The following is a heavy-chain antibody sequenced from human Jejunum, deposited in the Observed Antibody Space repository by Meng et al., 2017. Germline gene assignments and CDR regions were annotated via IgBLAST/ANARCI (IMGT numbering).Heavy chain of an antibody. CDR3: ARSPQYYDSSGFAFDP. Sequence: QLQLQESGPGLGKPSETRSLTCTVSGGSISTSSYYWGWIRQAPGKGLEWIGNIYYSGSTYYNSSLKSRVTISVDTSKNQFSLTLSAVTAADTAVYYCARSPQYYDSSGFAFDPWGQGTLVTVSS. CDR2: IYYSGST. D-gene: IGHD3-22*01. CDR1: GGSISTSSYY. J-gene: IGHJ5*02. V-gene: IGHV4-39*01.